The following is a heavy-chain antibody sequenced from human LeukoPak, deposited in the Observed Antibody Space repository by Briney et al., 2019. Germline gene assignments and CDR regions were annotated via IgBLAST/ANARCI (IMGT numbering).Heavy chain of an antibody. CDR3: ARGGPSELDP. CDR2: ISRSGNT. J-gene: IGHJ5*02. V-gene: IGHV4-34*01. Sequence: SETPSLTCAVYGGSFSGYYWSWIRQPPGKGLEWIGKISRSGNTNYNPSLKSRVTISVDTSKNQFSLKLSSVTAADTGVYYCARGGPSELDPWGQGTLVTVSS. D-gene: IGHD1-14*01. CDR1: GGSFSGYY.